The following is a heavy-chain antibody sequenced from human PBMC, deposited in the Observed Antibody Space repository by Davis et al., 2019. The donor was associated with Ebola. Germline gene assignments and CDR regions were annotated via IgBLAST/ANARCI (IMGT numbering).Heavy chain of an antibody. CDR1: GFTFNSFG. Sequence: GESLKISCAASGFTFNSFGMHWVRQAPGKGLEWVAVIWYDGSNKYYADSVKGRFTISRDNSKNTLWLQMNSLRAEDTAVYYCAKEYGSGRYQFDYWGQGALVTVSS. J-gene: IGHJ4*02. D-gene: IGHD1-26*01. CDR2: IWYDGSNK. CDR3: AKEYGSGRYQFDY. V-gene: IGHV3-33*06.